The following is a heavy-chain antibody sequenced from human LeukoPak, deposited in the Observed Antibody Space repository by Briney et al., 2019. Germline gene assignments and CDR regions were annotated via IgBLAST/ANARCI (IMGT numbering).Heavy chain of an antibody. Sequence: SVKVSCKASGGTFSSYAISWVRQAPGQGLEWMGGIIPIFGTANYAQKFQGRVTITADESTSTAYMELSSLRSEDTAVYYCARATGPTDAFDIWGQGTMVTVSS. J-gene: IGHJ3*02. CDR3: ARATGPTDAFDI. D-gene: IGHD1-7*01. CDR1: GGTFSSYA. CDR2: IIPIFGTA. V-gene: IGHV1-69*13.